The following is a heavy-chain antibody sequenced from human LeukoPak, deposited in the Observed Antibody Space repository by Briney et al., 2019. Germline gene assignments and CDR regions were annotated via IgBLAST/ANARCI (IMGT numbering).Heavy chain of an antibody. CDR3: AKGTGGRPYDY. CDR2: ISGSGGST. Sequence: GESLKISCAASGFTFSSYAMSWVRQAPGKGLEWVSAISGSGGSTYYADSVKGRFTISRDNSKNTLYLQMNSLRAEDTAVYYCAKGTGGRPYDYWGQGTLVTVSS. V-gene: IGHV3-23*01. J-gene: IGHJ4*02. D-gene: IGHD6-25*01. CDR1: GFTFSSYA.